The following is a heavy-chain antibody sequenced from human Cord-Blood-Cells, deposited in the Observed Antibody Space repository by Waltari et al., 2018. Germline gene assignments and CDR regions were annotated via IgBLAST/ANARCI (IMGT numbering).Heavy chain of an antibody. CDR2: IYSGGST. CDR1: GFTVSSNY. D-gene: IGHD6-13*01. V-gene: IGHV3-53*02. CDR3: ATTLYYSSSWYLYY. J-gene: IGHJ4*02. Sequence: EVQLVETGGGLIQPGGSLRLSCAASGFTVSSNYMSWVRQAPGKGLEWVSVIYSGGSTYYADSVKGRFTISRDNSKNTLYLQMNSLRAEDTAVYYCATTLYYSSSWYLYYWGQGTLVTVSS.